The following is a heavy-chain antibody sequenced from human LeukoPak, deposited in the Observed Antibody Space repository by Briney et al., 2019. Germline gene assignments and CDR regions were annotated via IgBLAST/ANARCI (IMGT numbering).Heavy chain of an antibody. V-gene: IGHV1-69*04. D-gene: IGHD6-19*01. J-gene: IGHJ4*02. Sequence: GSSVKVSCKASGGTFSSYAISWVRQAPGQGLEWMGRIIPILGIANYAQKFQGRVTITADKSTSTAYMELSSLRSEDTAVYYCARDLSGVAGTNYFDYWGQGTLVTVSS. CDR1: GGTFSSYA. CDR2: IIPILGIA. CDR3: ARDLSGVAGTNYFDY.